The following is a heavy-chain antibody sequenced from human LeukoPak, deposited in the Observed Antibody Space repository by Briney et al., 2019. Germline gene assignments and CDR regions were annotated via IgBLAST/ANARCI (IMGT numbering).Heavy chain of an antibody. V-gene: IGHV3-21*01. CDR1: GFTFSSFV. Sequence: GGSLRLSCAASGFTFSSFVMSWVRQAPGKGLEWVSFISSRSNHIYYADSVQGRFTISRDSAKNSLFLQMDSLRAEDTAVYFCAGPYCSNGVCHRWYFDLWGRGTLVTVSS. CDR3: AGPYCSNGVCHRWYFDL. CDR2: ISSRSNHI. J-gene: IGHJ2*01. D-gene: IGHD2-8*01.